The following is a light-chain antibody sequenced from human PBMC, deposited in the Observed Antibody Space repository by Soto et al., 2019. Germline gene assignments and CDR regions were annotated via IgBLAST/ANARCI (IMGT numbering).Light chain of an antibody. CDR1: SGSIASNY. CDR2: EDN. J-gene: IGLJ2*01. CDR3: QSYDSSTHVV. V-gene: IGLV6-57*02. Sequence: NFMLTQPHSVSESPGKTVTISCTGSSGSIASNYVQWYQQRPGSAPTTVIYEDNQRPSVVPDRFSGSIDSSSNSASLTISGLKPEDEADYYCQSYDSSTHVVFGGGTKVTVL.